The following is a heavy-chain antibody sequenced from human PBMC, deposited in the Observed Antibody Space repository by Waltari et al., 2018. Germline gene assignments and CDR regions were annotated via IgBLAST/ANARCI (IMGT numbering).Heavy chain of an antibody. CDR3: ARDTPGDGIDY. D-gene: IGHD2-21*01. V-gene: IGHV3-74*01. Sequence: EVQLVESGGRFGQPGGSLRPSCAASGLPLSAYGTHWARQVPGKGLLWVSHGKRAGTGSSDADSGKGRFTISRDNARNILYLQMNSLTVEDTAVYYCARDTPGDGIDYWGQGTLVTVSP. CDR1: GLPLSAYG. CDR2: GKRAGTGS. J-gene: IGHJ4*02.